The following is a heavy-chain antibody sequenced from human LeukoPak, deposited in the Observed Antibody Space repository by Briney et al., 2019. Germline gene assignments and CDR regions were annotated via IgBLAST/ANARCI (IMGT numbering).Heavy chain of an antibody. Sequence: GGSLRLSCAASGFIFSDYAMTWVRQAPGKGLEWVSTISTGGTTFYADSLKGRFTPSRDSSRNTVYLQMNRLRAADTALYDCAKEGFITLTNSASWGQGTLVTLPS. CDR1: GFIFSDYA. CDR2: ISTGGTT. V-gene: IGHV3-23*01. CDR3: AKEGFITLTNSAS. J-gene: IGHJ4*02. D-gene: IGHD3-22*01.